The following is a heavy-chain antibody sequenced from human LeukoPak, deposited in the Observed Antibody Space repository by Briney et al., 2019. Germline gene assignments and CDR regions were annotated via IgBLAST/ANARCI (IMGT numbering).Heavy chain of an antibody. CDR2: IIPILGIA. CDR1: GGTFSSYA. J-gene: IGHJ6*02. D-gene: IGHD6-19*01. CDR3: ARGLLFGSVAGYYGMDV. Sequence: SVKVSCKASGGTFSSYAISWVRQAPGQGLEWMGRIIPILGIANYAQRFQGRVTTTADKSTSTAYMELSSLRSEDTAVYYCARGLLFGSVAGYYGMDVWGQGTTVTVSS. V-gene: IGHV1-69*04.